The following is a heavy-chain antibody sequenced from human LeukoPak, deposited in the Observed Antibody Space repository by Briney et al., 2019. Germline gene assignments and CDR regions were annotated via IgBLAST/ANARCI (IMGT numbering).Heavy chain of an antibody. CDR2: IIPIFGTA. Sequence: GASVKVSCKASGGTFSSYAISWVRQAPGQGLEWMGGIIPIFGTANYAQKFQGRVTITADESTSTAYMELSSLRPEDTAVYYCARDHEEYHFDYWGQGTLVTVSS. D-gene: IGHD2-2*01. V-gene: IGHV1-69*13. CDR1: GGTFSSYA. J-gene: IGHJ4*02. CDR3: ARDHEEYHFDY.